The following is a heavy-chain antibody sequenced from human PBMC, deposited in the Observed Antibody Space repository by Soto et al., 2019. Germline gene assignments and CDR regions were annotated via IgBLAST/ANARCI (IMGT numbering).Heavy chain of an antibody. CDR2: IYHSGST. CDR3: ARGGFGELVFDY. J-gene: IGHJ4*02. Sequence: TLSLTCAVSGGSISSGGYSWSWIRQPPGKGLEWIGYIYHSGSTYYNPSLKSRVTISVDRSKNQFSLKLSSVTAADTAVYYCARGGFGELVFDYWGQGTLVTVSS. CDR1: GGSISSGGYS. V-gene: IGHV4-30-2*01. D-gene: IGHD3-10*01.